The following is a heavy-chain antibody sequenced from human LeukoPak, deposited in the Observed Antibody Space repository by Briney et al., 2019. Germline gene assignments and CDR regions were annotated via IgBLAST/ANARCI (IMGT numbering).Heavy chain of an antibody. CDR1: GGTFSSYA. Sequence: ASVKVSCKASGGTFSSYAISWVRQAPGQGLEWMGGISAYNGNTNYAQKPQGRVTMTTDTSTSTAYMELRSLRSDDTAVYYCARDLYSYGPNDAFDIWGQGTMVTVSS. J-gene: IGHJ3*02. CDR3: ARDLYSYGPNDAFDI. CDR2: ISAYNGNT. D-gene: IGHD5-18*01. V-gene: IGHV1-18*01.